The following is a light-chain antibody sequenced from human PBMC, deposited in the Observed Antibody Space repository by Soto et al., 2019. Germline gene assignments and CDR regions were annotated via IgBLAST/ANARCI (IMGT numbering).Light chain of an antibody. Sequence: EIVLTQSPGTLSLSPGERATLSCRASQSVSSSYLAWYQQKPGQAPRLLIYGASSRATGIPDRFSGSGSGTDFTRTISRLEPEDFAVYYCQQYGSSPVTFGPGPKVDSK. V-gene: IGKV3-20*01. CDR2: GAS. J-gene: IGKJ3*01. CDR1: QSVSSSY. CDR3: QQYGSSPVT.